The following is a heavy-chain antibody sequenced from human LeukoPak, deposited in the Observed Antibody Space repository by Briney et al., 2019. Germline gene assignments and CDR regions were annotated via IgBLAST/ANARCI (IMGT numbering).Heavy chain of an antibody. CDR2: IYPDDSDT. D-gene: IGHD2-8*01. J-gene: IGHJ4*02. Sequence: GESLEISCKGSGYSFTTNWIGWVRQMPGKGLEWMGIIYPDDSDTRYSPSFQGQVTISADKSISTAFLQWSSLKASDSAMYYCARLTGCTNGVCFMLDYWGPGNPGHRLL. CDR1: GYSFTTNW. CDR3: ARLTGCTNGVCFMLDY. V-gene: IGHV5-51*01.